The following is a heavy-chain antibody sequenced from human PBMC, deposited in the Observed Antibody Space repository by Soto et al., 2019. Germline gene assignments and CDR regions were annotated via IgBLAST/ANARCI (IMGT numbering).Heavy chain of an antibody. CDR2: ISYDGSNK. D-gene: IGHD5-18*01. CDR3: ARTPYTAMVHFDY. J-gene: IGHJ4*02. CDR1: GFTFSSYG. V-gene: IGHV3-30*03. Sequence: GGSLRLSCASSGFTFSSYGMHWVRQAPGKGLEWVAVISYDGSNKYYADSVKGRFTISRDNSKNTLYLQMNSLRAEDTAVYYCARTPYTAMVHFDYWGQGTLVTVSS.